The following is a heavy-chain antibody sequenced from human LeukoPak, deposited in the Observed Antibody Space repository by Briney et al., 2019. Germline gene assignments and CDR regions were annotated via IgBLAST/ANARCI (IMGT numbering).Heavy chain of an antibody. J-gene: IGHJ4*02. CDR1: GGSISSGGYS. Sequence: ETLSLTCAVSGGSISSGGYSWSWVRQAPGKGLEWVSAISGSGGSTYYADSVKGRFTISRDNSKNTLYLQMNSLRAEDTAVYYCAKGGSYYDFWSGYPYFDYWGQGTLVTVSS. D-gene: IGHD3-3*01. CDR2: ISGSGGST. V-gene: IGHV3-23*01. CDR3: AKGGSYYDFWSGYPYFDY.